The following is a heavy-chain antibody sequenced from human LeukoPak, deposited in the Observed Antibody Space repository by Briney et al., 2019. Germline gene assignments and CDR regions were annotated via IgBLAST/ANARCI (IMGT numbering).Heavy chain of an antibody. CDR2: IDNDGSAT. D-gene: IGHD3-10*01. V-gene: IGHV3-74*01. J-gene: IGHJ5*02. Sequence: GGSLRLSCAASGFTFSTYWMHWVRQAQGKGLVWVSHIDNDGSATSYADSVKGPSTVPRDNAKTTLYLQMNLLRAEDTAAYYCARVVVPGVRGVIMDWFDPWGQGALVTVSS. CDR1: GFTFSTYW. CDR3: ARVVVPGVRGVIMDWFDP.